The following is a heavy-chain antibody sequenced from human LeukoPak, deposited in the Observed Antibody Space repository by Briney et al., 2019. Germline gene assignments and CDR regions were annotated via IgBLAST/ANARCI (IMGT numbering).Heavy chain of an antibody. CDR3: AKDRSYYYGSGSFWGEFDY. CDR2: IRSKGNSYAT. D-gene: IGHD3-10*01. CDR1: GFIFSGSA. V-gene: IGHV3-73*01. Sequence: GGSLRLSCAASGFIFSGSAMHWVRQASGKGLEWVGRIRSKGNSYATAYAASVKGRFTISRDDSKNTAYLQMNSLRAEDTAVYYCAKDRSYYYGSGSFWGEFDYWGQGTLVTVSS. J-gene: IGHJ4*02.